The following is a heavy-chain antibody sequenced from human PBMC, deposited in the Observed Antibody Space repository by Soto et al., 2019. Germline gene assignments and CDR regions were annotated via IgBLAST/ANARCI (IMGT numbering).Heavy chain of an antibody. J-gene: IGHJ6*02. CDR1: GFTFSSYA. D-gene: IGHD3-22*01. Sequence: GGSLRLSCAASGFTFSSYAMHWVRQAPGKGLEWVAVISYDGSNKYYADSVKGRFTISRDNSKNTLYLQMNSLRAEDTAVYYCAREPMNYYGMDVWGQGTTVTVSS. V-gene: IGHV3-30-3*01. CDR3: AREPMNYYGMDV. CDR2: ISYDGSNK.